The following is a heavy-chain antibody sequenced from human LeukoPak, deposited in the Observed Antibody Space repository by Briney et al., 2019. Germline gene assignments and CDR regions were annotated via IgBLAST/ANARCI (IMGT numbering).Heavy chain of an antibody. CDR2: ISAYNGNT. Sequence: ASVKVSCEASGYTFTSYGISWVRQAPGQGLEWMGWISAYNGNTNYAQKFQGRVTMTRDTSISTAYMELSRLRSDDTAVYYCARMADGAAADYWGQGTLVTVSS. J-gene: IGHJ4*02. CDR3: ARMADGAAADY. CDR1: GYTFTSYG. D-gene: IGHD6-13*01. V-gene: IGHV1-18*01.